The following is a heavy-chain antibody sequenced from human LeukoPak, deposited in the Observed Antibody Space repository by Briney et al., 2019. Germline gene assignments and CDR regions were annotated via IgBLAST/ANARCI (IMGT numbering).Heavy chain of an antibody. V-gene: IGHV4-39*01. CDR1: GGSISSSSYY. CDR2: IYYSGST. J-gene: IGHJ4*02. D-gene: IGHD3-22*01. Sequence: SETLSLTCTVSGGSISSSSYYWGWIRQPPGKGLEWIGSIYYSGSTCYNPSLKSRVTISVDTSKNQFSLKLSSVTAADTAVYYCARIPPSYDSSGYRDYWGQGTLVTVSS. CDR3: ARIPPSYDSSGYRDY.